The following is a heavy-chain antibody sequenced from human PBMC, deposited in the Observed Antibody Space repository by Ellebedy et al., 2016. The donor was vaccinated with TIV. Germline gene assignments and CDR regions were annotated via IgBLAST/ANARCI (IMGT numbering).Heavy chain of an antibody. D-gene: IGHD5/OR15-5a*01. CDR2: ISAYTGDT. CDR3: ARDMVQGMVSTYVWFDY. V-gene: IGHV1-18*04. Sequence: ASVKVSCKASGYTFLGNHLQWVRQAPGQGLEWMGWISAYTGDTIYAQKVQGRLTMSTDTSTSTAYMELRSLRSDDTAVYYCARDMVQGMVSTYVWFDYWGQGTLVTVSS. J-gene: IGHJ4*01. CDR1: GYTFLGNH.